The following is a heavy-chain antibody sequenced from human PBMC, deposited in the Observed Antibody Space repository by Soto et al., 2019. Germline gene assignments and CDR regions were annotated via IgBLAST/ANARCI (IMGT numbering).Heavy chain of an antibody. J-gene: IGHJ4*02. CDR1: DGAITGYY. D-gene: IGHD3-22*01. V-gene: IGHV4-59*01. CDR2: VYNTGSP. CDR3: AGERLTGSGYFDY. Sequence: PSETLSLTCTVSDGAITGYYWSWIRQSPGEGLEWIGYVYNTGSPSYSPSLKSRVTMSVDASTNQFSLILTSVTATDTAVYYCAGERLTGSGYFDYWGQGTLVTVSS.